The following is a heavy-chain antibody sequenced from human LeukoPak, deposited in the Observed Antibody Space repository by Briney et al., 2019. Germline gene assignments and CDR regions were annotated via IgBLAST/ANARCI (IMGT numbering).Heavy chain of an antibody. CDR2: INTNTGNP. CDR1: GYTFTSYA. J-gene: IGHJ3*02. CDR3: ARGSGDWNDPEEDAFDI. V-gene: IGHV7-4-1*02. Sequence: GASVKVSCKASGYTFTSYAMNWVRQAPGQGLEWMGWINTNTGNPTYAQGFTGRFVFSLDTSVSTAYLQISSLKAEDTAVYYCARGSGDWNDPEEDAFDIWGQGTMVTVSS. D-gene: IGHD1-1*01.